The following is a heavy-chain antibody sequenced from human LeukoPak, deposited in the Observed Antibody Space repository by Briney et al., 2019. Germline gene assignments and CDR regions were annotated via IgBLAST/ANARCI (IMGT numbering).Heavy chain of an antibody. CDR1: GGSISSYY. J-gene: IGHJ4*02. CDR3: ARRYGDYIYYFDY. Sequence: SETLSLTCTVSGGSISSYYRSWIRQPPGKGLEWIGYIYYSGSTNYNPSLKSRVTISVDTSKNQFSLKLSSVTAADTAVYYCARRYGDYIYYFDYWGQGTLVTVSS. CDR2: IYYSGST. V-gene: IGHV4-59*08. D-gene: IGHD4-17*01.